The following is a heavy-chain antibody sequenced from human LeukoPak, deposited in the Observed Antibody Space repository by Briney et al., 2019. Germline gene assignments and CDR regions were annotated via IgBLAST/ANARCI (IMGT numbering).Heavy chain of an antibody. CDR2: ILAGSST. D-gene: IGHD4-23*01. V-gene: IGHV3-23*01. CDR3: AKGSTVGAQPDY. Sequence: GRSLRLSCAASGFTFSSYAMHWVRQAPGKGLEWVSIILAGSSTYYTDSVKGRFTISRDNSKNTLYLQMDSLRAEDTAVYYCAKGSTVGAQPDYWGQGTLVTVSS. J-gene: IGHJ4*02. CDR1: GFTFSSYA.